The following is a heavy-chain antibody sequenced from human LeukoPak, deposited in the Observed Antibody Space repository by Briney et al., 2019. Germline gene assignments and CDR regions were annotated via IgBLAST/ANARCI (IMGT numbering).Heavy chain of an antibody. V-gene: IGHV4-34*01. J-gene: IGHJ4*02. CDR2: INHSGST. CDR1: GGSISSYY. Sequence: PSETLSLTCTVSGGSISSYYWSWIRQPPGKGLEWIGEINHSGSTNYNPSLKSRVTISVDTSKNQFSLKLSSVTAADTAVYYCARGFHYYDSSGYYPFDYWGQGTLVTVSS. D-gene: IGHD3-22*01. CDR3: ARGFHYYDSSGYYPFDY.